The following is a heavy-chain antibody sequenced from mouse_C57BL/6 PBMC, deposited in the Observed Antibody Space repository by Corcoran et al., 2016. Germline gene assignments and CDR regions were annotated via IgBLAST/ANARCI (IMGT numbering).Heavy chain of an antibody. V-gene: IGHV9-3*01. Sequence: QIQLVQSGPELKKPGETVKISCKASGYTFTTYGMSWVKQAPGKGLKWMGWINTYSGVPTYADDFKGRFAFSLETSASTAYLQINNLKNEDTATYFCARSGDYDRGYYAMDYWGQGTSVTVSS. J-gene: IGHJ4*01. CDR3: ARSGDYDRGYYAMDY. CDR2: INTYSGVP. D-gene: IGHD2-4*01. CDR1: GYTFTTYG.